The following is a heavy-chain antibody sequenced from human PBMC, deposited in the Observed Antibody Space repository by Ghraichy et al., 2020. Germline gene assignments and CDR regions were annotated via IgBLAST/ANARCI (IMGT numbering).Heavy chain of an antibody. CDR2: IYYSGSA. Sequence: SQTLSLTCSVSGASVSGYHWSWIRQPPGKGLEWIGYIYYSGSAKYNSSLKSRITMSVDTSKNQFSLKLTSVTAAETATYFCASGSGNGYTYGFDYWGQGTLIPVSS. D-gene: IGHD5-18*01. J-gene: IGHJ4*02. V-gene: IGHV4-59*02. CDR3: ASGSGNGYTYGFDY. CDR1: GASVSGYH.